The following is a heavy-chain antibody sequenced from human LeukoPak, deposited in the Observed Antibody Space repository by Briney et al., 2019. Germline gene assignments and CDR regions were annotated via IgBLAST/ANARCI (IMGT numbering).Heavy chain of an antibody. CDR3: ARDWIDRGTFDP. CDR1: GFTFSSYS. J-gene: IGHJ5*02. V-gene: IGHV3-21*01. D-gene: IGHD2-2*03. CDR2: IRSSNGYI. Sequence: GGSLRLSCAASGFTFSSYSMNWVRQAPGRGLEWVSSIRSSNGYIYYADSVKGRFTISRDNAKNSVYLQMNSLRAEDTAVYYCARDWIDRGTFDPWGQGTLVTVSS.